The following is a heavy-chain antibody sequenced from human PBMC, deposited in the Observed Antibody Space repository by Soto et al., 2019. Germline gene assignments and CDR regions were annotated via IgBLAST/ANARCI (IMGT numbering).Heavy chain of an antibody. CDR2: MNTNSGNT. CDR1: GYTFTSYD. D-gene: IGHD6-13*01. Sequence: QVQLVQSGAEVKKPGASVKVSCKASGYTFTSYDINWVRQATGQGLEWMGWMNTNSGNTGYAQKFQGRVTMTRTTSKSTAHMELSSLRSEDTAVYYCARGGRWYTFWFDPWGQGTLVTVSS. V-gene: IGHV1-8*01. J-gene: IGHJ5*02. CDR3: ARGGRWYTFWFDP.